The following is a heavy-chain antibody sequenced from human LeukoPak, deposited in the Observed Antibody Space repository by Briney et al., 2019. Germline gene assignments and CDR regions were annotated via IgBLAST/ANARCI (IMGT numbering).Heavy chain of an antibody. Sequence: SSETLSLTCTVSGGSISSYYWSWIRQPAGKGLEWIGRIYTSGSTNYNPSLKSRVTMSVDTSKNQFSLKLSSVTAADTAVYYCARDLIDIVVVPAARTYYYYGMDVWGQGTTVTVSS. CDR2: IYTSGST. CDR1: GGSISSYY. CDR3: ARDLIDIVVVPAARTYYYYGMDV. J-gene: IGHJ6*02. V-gene: IGHV4-4*07. D-gene: IGHD2-2*01.